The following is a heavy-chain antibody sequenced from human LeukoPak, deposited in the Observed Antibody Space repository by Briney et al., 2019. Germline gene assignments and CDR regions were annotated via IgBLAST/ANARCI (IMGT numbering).Heavy chain of an antibody. Sequence: GASVKVSCKASGYTFTDYAIHWVRQAPGQRLEWMGWINADNDNTRYSQKFQGRVTITRDTSANTAYMELSSLRSEDTAVYYCARGPDTAMLNFWGQGTLVTVSS. CDR3: ARGPDTAMLNF. CDR1: GYTFTDYA. V-gene: IGHV1-3*01. CDR2: INADNDNT. D-gene: IGHD5-18*01. J-gene: IGHJ4*02.